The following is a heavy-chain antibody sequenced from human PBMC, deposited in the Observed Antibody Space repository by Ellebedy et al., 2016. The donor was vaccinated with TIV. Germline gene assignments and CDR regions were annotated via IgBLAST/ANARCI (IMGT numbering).Heavy chain of an antibody. D-gene: IGHD1-1*01. CDR1: GGSFSDYY. V-gene: IGHV4-34*01. CDR2: IYHSGST. CDR3: ARESVLEIDI. J-gene: IGHJ3*02. Sequence: SETLSLTCAVYGGSFSDYYWSWIRQPPGKGLEWIGEIYHSGSTNYNPSLKSRVTISVDKSKNQFSLKLSSVTAADTAVYYCARESVLEIDIWGQGTMVTVSS.